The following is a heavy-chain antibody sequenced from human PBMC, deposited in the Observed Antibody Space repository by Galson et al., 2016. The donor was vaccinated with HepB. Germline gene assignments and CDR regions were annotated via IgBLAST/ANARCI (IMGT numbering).Heavy chain of an antibody. J-gene: IGHJ6*03. V-gene: IGHV4-59*01. D-gene: IGHD3-10*01. Sequence: SETLSLTCTVSGGSISSCYWSWIRQPPGKGLEWIGYIYDSETTNYNPDSETTNYNPSLKSRVTISVDTSKNQFSLKLTSVTAADTAVYYCAREVWDATLYYYGSSHYYYYMDVWGKGTTVTVS. CDR1: GGSISSCY. CDR2: IYDSETTNYNPDSETT. CDR3: AREVWDATLYYYGSSHYYYYMDV.